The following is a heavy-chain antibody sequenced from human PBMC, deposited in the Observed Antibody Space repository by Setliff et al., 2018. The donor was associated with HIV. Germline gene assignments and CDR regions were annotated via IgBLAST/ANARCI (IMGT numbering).Heavy chain of an antibody. J-gene: IGHJ4*02. V-gene: IGHV1-8*01. CDR3: AYCSGGSCIH. D-gene: IGHD2-15*01. CDR2: MDPSSAAT. Sequence: ASVKVSCKASGYTFTSKHINWVRQATGQGLEWLGWMDPSSAATGHAQKFQGRVTLTRDTSINTAYMELSSLTSDDTAVYYCAYCSGGSCIHWGQGTLVTVSS. CDR1: GYTFTSKH.